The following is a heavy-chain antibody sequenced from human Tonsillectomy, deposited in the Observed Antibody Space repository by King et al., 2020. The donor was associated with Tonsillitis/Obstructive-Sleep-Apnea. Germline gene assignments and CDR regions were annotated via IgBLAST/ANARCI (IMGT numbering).Heavy chain of an antibody. J-gene: IGHJ6*03. Sequence: VQLVESGGGVLQPGRSLRLSCTASGFTFSSYGMHWVRQAPGKGLEWVAVIWYDGSNKYYADSVKGRFTISSENSKNTLYLQMNSLRAEDTAVYYCARAGVPAAKDYYMDVWGKGTTVTVSS. CDR1: GFTFSSYG. CDR2: IWYDGSNK. V-gene: IGHV3-33*01. D-gene: IGHD2-2*01. CDR3: ARAGVPAAKDYYMDV.